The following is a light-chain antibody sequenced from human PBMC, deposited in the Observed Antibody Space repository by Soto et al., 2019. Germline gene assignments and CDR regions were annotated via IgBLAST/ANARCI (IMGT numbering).Light chain of an antibody. Sequence: EIVLTQSPGTLSLSPGERATLSCRASQSVSSSYLAWYQQKPGQAPRLLIYGASSRATGITDRFSGSGSVTDFTLTISRLEPEDFAMYYCQQYGSSPPLTFGGGTEVEIK. CDR3: QQYGSSPPLT. CDR1: QSVSSSY. CDR2: GAS. J-gene: IGKJ4*01. V-gene: IGKV3-20*01.